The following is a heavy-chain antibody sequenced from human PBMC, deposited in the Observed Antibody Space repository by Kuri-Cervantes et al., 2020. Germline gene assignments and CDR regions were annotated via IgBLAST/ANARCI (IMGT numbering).Heavy chain of an antibody. Sequence: GGSLRLSCAASRFPFSSYAMHWVRQAPGKGLEWVAVISYDGSNKCYADSVKGRFTISRDNSKNTLYLQMNSLRAEDTAVYYCARDRGHYDILTGYYAYYYYGMDVWGQGTTVTVSS. J-gene: IGHJ6*02. CDR3: ARDRGHYDILTGYYAYYYYGMDV. D-gene: IGHD3-9*01. CDR1: RFPFSSYA. V-gene: IGHV3-30-3*01. CDR2: ISYDGSNK.